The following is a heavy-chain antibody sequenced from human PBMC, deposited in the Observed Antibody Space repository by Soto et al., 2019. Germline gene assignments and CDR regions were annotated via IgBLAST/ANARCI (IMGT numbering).Heavy chain of an antibody. J-gene: IGHJ6*02. CDR1: GDTLGRYW. CDR3: ARIRINSGLDV. CDR2: IDPSDSHT. Sequence: ISCKDSGDTLGRYWITWVRQMPGKGLEWMGRIDPSDSHTHYSPSFQGYVTISADKSISNAYLQWSSLKASDTAMYYCARIRINSGLDVWGQGTTVTVSS. V-gene: IGHV5-10-1*01. D-gene: IGHD1-26*01.